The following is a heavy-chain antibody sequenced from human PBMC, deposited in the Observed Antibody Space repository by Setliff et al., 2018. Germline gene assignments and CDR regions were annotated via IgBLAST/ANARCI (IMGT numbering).Heavy chain of an antibody. D-gene: IGHD3-22*01. CDR2: IKSKTDGGTI. J-gene: IGHJ4*02. V-gene: IGHV3-15*01. Sequence: WVRQAPGKGLEWVGRIKSKTDGGTIDYAAPVKGRLTISRDDSKNTLYLQVNSLRSEDTAVYYCTTDSMFYFDSSGYHVLDYWGQGTLVTVSS. CDR3: TTDSMFYFDSSGYHVLDY.